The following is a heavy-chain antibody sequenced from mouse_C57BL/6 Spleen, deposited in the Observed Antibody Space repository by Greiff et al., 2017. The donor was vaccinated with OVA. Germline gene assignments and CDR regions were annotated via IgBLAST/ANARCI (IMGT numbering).Heavy chain of an antibody. J-gene: IGHJ2*01. Sequence: QVQLQQPGAELVKPGASVKMSCKASGYTFTSYWITWVKQRPGQGLEWIGDIYPGSGSTNYNEKFKSKATLTVDTSSSTAYMQLSSLTSEDSAVYYCARDGYYVDYVDYWGQGTTLTVSS. CDR3: ARDGYYVDYVDY. CDR2: IYPGSGST. CDR1: GYTFTSYW. D-gene: IGHD2-3*01. V-gene: IGHV1-55*01.